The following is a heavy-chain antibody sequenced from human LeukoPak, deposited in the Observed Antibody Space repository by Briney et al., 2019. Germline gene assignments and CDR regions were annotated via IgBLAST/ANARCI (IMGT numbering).Heavy chain of an antibody. J-gene: IGHJ6*02. CDR3: ATRAGHYYDSSGYYYYGMDV. CDR1: GGSFSGYY. CDR2: INHSGST. Sequence: SETLSLTCAVYGGSFSGYYWSWIRQPPGKGLEWIGEINHSGSTNYNPSLKSRVIISVDTSKKQFSLKLSSVTAADTAVYYCATRAGHYYDSSGYYYYGMDVWGQGTTVTVSS. V-gene: IGHV4-34*01. D-gene: IGHD3-22*01.